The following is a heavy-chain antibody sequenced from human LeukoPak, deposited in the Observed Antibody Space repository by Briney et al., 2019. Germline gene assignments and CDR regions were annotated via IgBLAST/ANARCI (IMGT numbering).Heavy chain of an antibody. CDR3: ARISYDSSDYYGY. D-gene: IGHD3-22*01. CDR2: ISSSGSTI. V-gene: IGHV3-48*03. CDR1: GFTFSIYE. Sequence: GGSLRLSCAASGFTFSIYEMNWVRQAPGKGLEWVSYISSSGSTIYYADSVKGRFTISRDNAKNTLYLQMNSLRAEDTAVYYCARISYDSSDYYGYWGQGTLVTVSS. J-gene: IGHJ4*02.